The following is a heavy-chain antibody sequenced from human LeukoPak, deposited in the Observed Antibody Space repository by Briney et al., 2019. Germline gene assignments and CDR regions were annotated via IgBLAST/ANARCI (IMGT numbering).Heavy chain of an antibody. J-gene: IGHJ5*02. CDR3: ARGSVVVTAILVPGWFDH. CDR1: GGSFSGYY. D-gene: IGHD2-21*02. V-gene: IGHV4-34*01. Sequence: ETLSLTCAVYGGSFSGYYWSWIRRPPGKGLEWIGEINHSGSTNYNPSLKSRVTISVDTSKNQFSLKLSSVTAADTAVYYCARGSVVVTAILVPGWFDHWGQGTLVTVSS. CDR2: INHSGST.